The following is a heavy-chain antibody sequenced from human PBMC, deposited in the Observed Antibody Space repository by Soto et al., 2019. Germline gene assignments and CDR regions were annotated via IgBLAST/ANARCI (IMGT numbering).Heavy chain of an antibody. CDR2: IIPIFGTA. V-gene: IGHV1-69*13. Sequence: ESSGKASGKDYGGAFSSDAIRWGRQAPGQGLEWMGGIIPIFGTANYAQKFQGRVTITADESTSTAYMELSSLGSEDTAVYYCARGQGSCSGGSCYRNWFDPWGQGTMVPVSS. J-gene: IGHJ5*02. CDR3: ARGQGSCSGGSCYRNWFDP. D-gene: IGHD2-15*01. CDR1: GGAFSSDA.